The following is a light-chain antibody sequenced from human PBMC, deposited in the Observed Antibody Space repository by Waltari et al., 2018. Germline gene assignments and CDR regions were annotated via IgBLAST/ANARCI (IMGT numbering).Light chain of an antibody. J-gene: IGLJ2*01. CDR2: ENN. CDR1: SSTIGNDY. Sequence: QSVLTQPPSVSAAPGQKVTIPCPGSSSTIGNDYVSWYQQLPGTAPKLYIYENNKRPSGIPDRFSGSKSGTSATLGITGLQTGDEADYYCGTWDTSLSALIFGGGTKLTVL. V-gene: IGLV1-51*02. CDR3: GTWDTSLSALI.